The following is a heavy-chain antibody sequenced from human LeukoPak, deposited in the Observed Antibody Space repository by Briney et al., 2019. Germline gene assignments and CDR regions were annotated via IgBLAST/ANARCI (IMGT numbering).Heavy chain of an antibody. D-gene: IGHD1-7*01. J-gene: IGHJ4*02. V-gene: IGHV3-7*01. CDR2: IKQDGSEK. CDR1: GFTFSSYW. Sequence: GGSLRLSCAASGFTFSSYWMSWVRQAPGKGLEWVANIKQDGSEKYYVDSVKGRFTISRDNAKNSLYLQMNSLRAEDTAVYYCARQTGTTVAGFDYWGQGTLATVSS. CDR3: ARQTGTTVAGFDY.